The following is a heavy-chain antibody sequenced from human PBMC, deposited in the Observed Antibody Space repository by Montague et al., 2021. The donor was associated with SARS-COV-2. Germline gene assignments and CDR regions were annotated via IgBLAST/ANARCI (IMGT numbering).Heavy chain of an antibody. CDR3: ARGPVADNCSGGSCYSRYYYGMDV. CDR1: GGSFSGYY. J-gene: IGHJ6*02. V-gene: IGHV4-34*01. D-gene: IGHD2-15*01. Sequence: SETLSLTCAVSGGSFSGYYWSWIRQPPGPGLDWIGEINNSGSTNYNPSLTRQVPISVDTSTTQFSLQLSSVHAPDTAVYYCARGPVADNCSGGSCYSRYYYGMDVWGQGTTVTVAS. CDR2: INNSGST.